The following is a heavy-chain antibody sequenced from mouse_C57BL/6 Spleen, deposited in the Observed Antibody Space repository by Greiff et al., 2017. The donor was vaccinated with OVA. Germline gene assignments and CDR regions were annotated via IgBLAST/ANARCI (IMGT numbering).Heavy chain of an antibody. J-gene: IGHJ4*01. D-gene: IGHD1-1*01. Sequence: QVQLKQPGAELVRPGTSVKLSCKASGYTFTSYWMHWVKQRPGQGLEWIGVIDPSDSYTNYNQKFKGKATLTVDTSSSTAYMQLSSLTAEDSAVYYGARTVVARAMDYWGQGTSVTVSS. CDR2: IDPSDSYT. CDR1: GYTFTSYW. V-gene: IGHV1-59*01. CDR3: ARTVVARAMDY.